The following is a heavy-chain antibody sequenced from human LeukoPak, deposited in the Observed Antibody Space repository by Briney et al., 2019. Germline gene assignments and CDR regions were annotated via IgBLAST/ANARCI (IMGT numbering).Heavy chain of an antibody. CDR3: AKSYQGIAVAGTYY. CDR1: GFNFNKYA. CDR2: ISGSGGST. Sequence: PGGSLRLSCSASGFNFNKYAMIWVRQVPGKGLEWVSAISGSGGSTYYADSVKGRFTISRDNSKNTLYLQMNSLRAEDTAVYYCAKSYQGIAVAGTYYWGQGTLVTVSS. J-gene: IGHJ4*02. V-gene: IGHV3-23*01. D-gene: IGHD6-19*01.